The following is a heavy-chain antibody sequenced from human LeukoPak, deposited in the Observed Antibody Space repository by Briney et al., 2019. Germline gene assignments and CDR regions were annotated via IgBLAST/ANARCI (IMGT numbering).Heavy chain of an antibody. J-gene: IGHJ6*03. CDR3: ARARPGDPYYYYYYMDV. V-gene: IGHV4-39*07. CDR2: IYYSGST. D-gene: IGHD7-27*01. Sequence: PSDTLSLTCTVSGGSISSSSYYWGWIRQPPGKGLEWIGSIYYSGSTYYNPSLKSRVTISVDTSKNQFSLKLSSVTAADTAVYYCARARPGDPYYYYYYMDVWGKGTTVTVSS. CDR1: GGSISSSSYY.